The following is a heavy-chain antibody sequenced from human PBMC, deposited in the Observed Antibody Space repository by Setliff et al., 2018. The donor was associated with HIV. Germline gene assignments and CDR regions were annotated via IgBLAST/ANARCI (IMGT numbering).Heavy chain of an antibody. D-gene: IGHD2-15*01. J-gene: IGHJ3*02. V-gene: IGHV7-4-1*02. CDR2: INTNNGKP. Sequence: ASVKVSCKASGYTFANYALYWVRQAPGQGLQWLGWINTNNGKPTYAQGFARRFVFSLDTSVRTTYLQITKLKPDDTGLYYCVRGVDRMQLWSLYPFDIWGQGTMVTVSS. CDR3: VRGVDRMQLWSLYPFDI. CDR1: GYTFANYA.